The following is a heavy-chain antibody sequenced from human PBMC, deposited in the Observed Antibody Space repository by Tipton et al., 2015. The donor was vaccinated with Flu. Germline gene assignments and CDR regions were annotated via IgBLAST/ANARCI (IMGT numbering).Heavy chain of an antibody. D-gene: IGHD5-18*01. J-gene: IGHJ4*02. CDR2: INHSGST. V-gene: IGHV4-34*01. CDR3: ARDTAMATFDY. CDR1: GGSFSGYY. Sequence: TLSLTCAVYGGSFSGYYWSWIRQPPGKGLEWIGEINHSGSTNYNPSLKSRVTISVDTSKNQFSLKLGSVTAADTAVYYCARDTAMATFDYWGQGTLVTVSS.